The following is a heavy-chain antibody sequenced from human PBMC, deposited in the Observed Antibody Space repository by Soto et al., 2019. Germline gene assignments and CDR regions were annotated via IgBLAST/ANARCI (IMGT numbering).Heavy chain of an antibody. CDR3: ARHGPDIVHDY. V-gene: IGHV5-51*01. Sequence: PGESLKISCESSGYTFTSFWIGWVRQMPGKGLEWMGIIYPGDSDIRYSSSFQGQVTISADKSISTAYLQWSSLKASDTAMYYCARHGPDIVHDYWGQGTLVTVSS. J-gene: IGHJ4*02. D-gene: IGHD2-8*01. CDR2: IYPGDSDI. CDR1: GYTFTSFW.